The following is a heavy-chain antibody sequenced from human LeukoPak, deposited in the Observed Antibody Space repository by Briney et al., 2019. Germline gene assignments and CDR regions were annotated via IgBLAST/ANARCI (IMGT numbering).Heavy chain of an antibody. CDR2: IYFSGST. V-gene: IGHV4-59*12. CDR3: ARDLYDSGPGWFDP. D-gene: IGHD3-10*01. CDR1: GGSISSYY. Sequence: SETLSLTCTVSGGSISSYYWNWIRQPPGKGLEWIGYIYFSGSTNYNPSLKSRVTTSVDTSKSQFSLKLSSVTAADTAVYYCARDLYDSGPGWFDPWGQGTLVTVSS. J-gene: IGHJ5*02.